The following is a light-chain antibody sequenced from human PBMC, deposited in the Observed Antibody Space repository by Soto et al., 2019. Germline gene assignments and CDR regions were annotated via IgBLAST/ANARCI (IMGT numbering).Light chain of an antibody. V-gene: IGKV1-5*03. CDR1: HRFNNW. Sequence: DIQMTQSPSTLSASVGDTVTITCRASHRFNNWLAGYQQKPGKAPKFLIYKASTLESGVPSRSSGSGSGTEFTLTISSLQPDDFATYYCQQYNSYSWTFGQGTKVEIK. J-gene: IGKJ1*01. CDR2: KAS. CDR3: QQYNSYSWT.